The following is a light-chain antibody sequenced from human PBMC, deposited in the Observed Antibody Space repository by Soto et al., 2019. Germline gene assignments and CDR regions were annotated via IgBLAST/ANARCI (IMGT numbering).Light chain of an antibody. CDR3: GTWESSRNWV. V-gene: IGLV1-51*01. CDR1: SSNIENNY. Sequence: QSVLTQSPSVSAAPGQTVSISCSGTSSNIENNYVSWYQVLPKTAPKLIIYDNLKRPSGIPDRFSGSKSGTSATLVITGLQTGDEADYYCGTWESSRNWVFGGGTKLTVL. CDR2: DNL. J-gene: IGLJ3*02.